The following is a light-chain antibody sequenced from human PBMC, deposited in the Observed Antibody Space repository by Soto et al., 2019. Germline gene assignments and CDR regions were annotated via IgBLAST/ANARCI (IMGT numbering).Light chain of an antibody. V-gene: IGLV2-23*01. Sequence: QSALTQPASVSGSPGQSITISCTGTSSDVGNFNFVSWYQQHPGKAPKLMIYEGSKRPSGISYRFSGSKSGNTASLTISGLQADDEANYYCCSYAGSTTVLFGGGTKLTVL. CDR2: EGS. CDR3: CSYAGSTTVL. CDR1: SSDVGNFNF. J-gene: IGLJ2*01.